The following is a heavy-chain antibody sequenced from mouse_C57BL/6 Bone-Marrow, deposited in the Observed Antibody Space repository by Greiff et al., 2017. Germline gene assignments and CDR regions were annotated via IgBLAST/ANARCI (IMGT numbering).Heavy chain of an antibody. J-gene: IGHJ4*01. CDR1: GYTFTSYW. V-gene: IGHV1-69*01. Sequence: VQLQQPGAELVMPGASVKLSCTASGYTFTSYWMHWVKQRPGQGLEWIGELDPSDSYTNYNSTFKGTSTLTVDQSSSTAYMQLSSLTSEDSASYYCARKFKGAMDDGGQGTSVTGSS. CDR3: ARKFKGAMDD. CDR2: LDPSDSYT.